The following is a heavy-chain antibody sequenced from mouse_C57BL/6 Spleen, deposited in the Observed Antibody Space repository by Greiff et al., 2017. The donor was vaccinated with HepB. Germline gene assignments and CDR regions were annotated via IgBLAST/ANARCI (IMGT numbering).Heavy chain of an antibody. D-gene: IGHD1-1*01. CDR2: IDPSDSYT. Sequence: QVQLQQPGAELVRPGPSVKLSCKASGYTFTSYWMHWVKQRPGQGLEWIGVIDPSDSYTNYNQKFKGKATLTVDTSSSTAYMQLSSLTSEDSAVYYCAREGVLTTVVATFDYWGQGTTLTVSS. J-gene: IGHJ2*01. CDR3: AREGVLTTVVATFDY. CDR1: GYTFTSYW. V-gene: IGHV1-59*01.